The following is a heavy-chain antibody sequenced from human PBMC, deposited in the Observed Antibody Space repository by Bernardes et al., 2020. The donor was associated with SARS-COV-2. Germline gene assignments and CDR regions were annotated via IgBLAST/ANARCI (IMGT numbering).Heavy chain of an antibody. V-gene: IGHV1-24*01. Sequence: ASVKVSCKVSGYTLTELSMHWVRQAPGKGLEWMGGFDPEDGETIYAQKFQGRVTITEDTSTDTAYMELSSLRSEDTAVYYCATGPALVPAAREAWFDPWGKGTLVTVSS. CDR2: FDPEDGET. J-gene: IGHJ5*02. CDR1: GYTLTELS. CDR3: ATGPALVPAAREAWFDP. D-gene: IGHD2-2*01.